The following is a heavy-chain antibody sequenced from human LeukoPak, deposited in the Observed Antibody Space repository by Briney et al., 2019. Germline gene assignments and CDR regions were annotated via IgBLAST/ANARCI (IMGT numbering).Heavy chain of an antibody. V-gene: IGHV1-18*01. CDR2: ISVYNGNT. J-gene: IGHJ4*02. CDR3: ARDYQRQLYLYYFDY. D-gene: IGHD2-2*02. Sequence: ASVKVSCKASGYTFSSYDITWVRQAPGQGLEWMGWISVYNGNTNYAQNLQGRVTMTTDTSTSTAYMELRSLRSDDTAVYYCARDYQRQLYLYYFDYWGQGTLVTVSS. CDR1: GYTFSSYD.